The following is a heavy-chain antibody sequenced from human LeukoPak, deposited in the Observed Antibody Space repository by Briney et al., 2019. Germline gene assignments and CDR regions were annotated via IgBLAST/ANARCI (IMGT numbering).Heavy chain of an antibody. V-gene: IGHV4-38-2*01. Sequence: PSETLSLTCAVSGYSISSGYYWGWIRQPPGRGLEWIGTNYHGGSTYYNPSLTSRVTISVDTSKNQLSLKLTSVTAADTAVYYCARYSRNGVDEIGFWGQGTLVIVSS. CDR3: ARYSRNGVDEIGF. CDR2: NYHGGST. J-gene: IGHJ4*02. CDR1: GYSISSGYY. D-gene: IGHD5-12*01.